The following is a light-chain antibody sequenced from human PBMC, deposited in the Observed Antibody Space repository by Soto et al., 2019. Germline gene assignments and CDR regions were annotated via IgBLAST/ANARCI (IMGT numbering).Light chain of an antibody. J-gene: IGKJ1*01. Sequence: DIPMTQSPCSLSASVGDGVPITCRASQSISSYLNWYQQKPGKAPKLLIYAAFSLQSGVPSRFSGSGSGTDFTLTISSLQPEDFATYYCQQSYSNPRTFGQGTKVDIK. CDR3: QQSYSNPRT. CDR1: QSISSY. CDR2: AAF. V-gene: IGKV1-39*01.